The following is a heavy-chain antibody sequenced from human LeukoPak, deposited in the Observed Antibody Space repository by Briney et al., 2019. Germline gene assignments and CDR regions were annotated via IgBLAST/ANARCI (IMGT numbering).Heavy chain of an antibody. CDR2: ISGSSIYI. CDR1: GFTFSSYT. V-gene: IGHV3-21*04. CDR3: AKGGGTFYGGY. Sequence: GGSLRLSCAASGFTFSSYTMNWVRQAPGKGLEWVSSISGSSIYIYYADSAKGRFTISRDNAKNSLYLRMNSLRAEDTAVYYCAKGGGTFYGGYWGQGTLVTVSS. D-gene: IGHD1-26*01. J-gene: IGHJ4*02.